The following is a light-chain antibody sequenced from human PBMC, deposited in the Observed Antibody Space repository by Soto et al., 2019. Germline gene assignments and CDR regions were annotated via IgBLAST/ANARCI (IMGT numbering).Light chain of an antibody. V-gene: IGKV1-39*01. CDR1: QSISSY. J-gene: IGKJ3*01. CDR2: AAS. Sequence: DIQMTQSPSSLSASVGDRVTITCRASQSISSYFNWYQQKPGKAPKLLIYAASSLQSGVPSRFSGSGSGTDFTLTISSLQPEDFATYYCQQSYSTLSGTFGPGTKVDIK. CDR3: QQSYSTLSGT.